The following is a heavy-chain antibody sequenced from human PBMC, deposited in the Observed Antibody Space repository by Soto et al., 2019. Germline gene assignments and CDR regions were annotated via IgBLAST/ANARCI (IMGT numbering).Heavy chain of an antibody. CDR2: INPNSGGT. CDR1: GYTFTGYY. CDR3: ARGAGGYCSGGSCYNWFDP. D-gene: IGHD2-15*01. V-gene: IGHV1-2*04. Sequence: ASVKVSCKASGYTFTGYYMHWVRQAPGQGLEWMGWINPNSGGTNYAQKFQGWVTMTRDTSISTAYMELSRLRSDDTAVYYCARGAGGYCSGGSCYNWFDPWGQGTLVTVSS. J-gene: IGHJ5*02.